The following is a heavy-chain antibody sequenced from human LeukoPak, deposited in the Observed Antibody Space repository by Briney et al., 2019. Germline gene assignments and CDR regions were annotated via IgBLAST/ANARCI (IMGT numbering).Heavy chain of an antibody. D-gene: IGHD3-22*01. CDR3: ARVATIYYDSSVGPFDI. CDR2: INPSGGST. J-gene: IGHJ3*02. CDR1: GYTFTSHF. Sequence: GASVKVSCKASGYTFTSHFMHWMRQAPGQGLGWMGIINPSGGSTSCAQKFQGRLTMTRDMSTSTVYMELSSLRSEDTAVYYCARVATIYYDSSVGPFDIWGQGTMVTVSS. V-gene: IGHV1-46*01.